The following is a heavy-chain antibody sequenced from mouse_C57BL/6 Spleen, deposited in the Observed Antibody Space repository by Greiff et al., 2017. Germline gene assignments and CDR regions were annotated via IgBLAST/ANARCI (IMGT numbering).Heavy chain of an antibody. D-gene: IGHD3-3*01. J-gene: IGHJ1*03. CDR1: GFNIKDYY. CDR3: ARLDRGLGWYFDV. Sequence: VQLQQSGAELVKPGASVKLSCTASGFNIKDYYMHWVKQRTEQGLEWIGRIDPEDGETKYAPKFQGKATMKADKAANTAYLQLSSLTSEDTAVYYCARLDRGLGWYFDVWGTGTTVTVSS. V-gene: IGHV14-2*01. CDR2: IDPEDGET.